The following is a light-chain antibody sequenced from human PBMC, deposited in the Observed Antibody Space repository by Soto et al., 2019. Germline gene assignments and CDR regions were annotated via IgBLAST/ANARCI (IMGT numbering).Light chain of an antibody. CDR2: DVS. J-gene: IGLJ1*01. Sequence: QSVLTQPRSVSGSPGQSVAISCTGATSDVGGYDYVSWHQQHPGKAPELIIFDVSKRPSGVPDRFSGSKSGNTASLTISGLQAEDEADYFCCSYAGDFYVFGSGTKVPVL. CDR1: TSDVGGYDY. V-gene: IGLV2-11*01. CDR3: CSYAGDFYV.